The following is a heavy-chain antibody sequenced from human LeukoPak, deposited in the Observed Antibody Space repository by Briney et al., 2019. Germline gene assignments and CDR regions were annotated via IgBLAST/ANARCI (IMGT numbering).Heavy chain of an antibody. D-gene: IGHD6-19*01. Sequence: GGSLRLSCAASGFTFSSYGMRWVRQAPGKGLEWVSAISGSGGSTYYADSVKGRFTISRDNSKNTLYLQMNSLRAEDTAVYYCAKYSSGWPDYWGQGTLVTVSS. CDR3: AKYSSGWPDY. CDR1: GFTFSSYG. CDR2: ISGSGGST. V-gene: IGHV3-23*01. J-gene: IGHJ4*02.